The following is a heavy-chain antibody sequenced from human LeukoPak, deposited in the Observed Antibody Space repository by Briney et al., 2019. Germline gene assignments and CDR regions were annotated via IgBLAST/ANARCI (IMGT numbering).Heavy chain of an antibody. J-gene: IGHJ4*02. CDR2: IYYHGST. V-gene: IGHV4-61*01. CDR3: AREYSAFDY. Sequence: SETVSLTCTVPGDPISSYSNYKWSWIRQPPGKGLEWIGYIYYHGSTNYNPSLKSRVTFSVDTSKNQFSLKLSSVTAADTAVYYCAREYSAFDYWGQGTVVTVSS. CDR1: GDPISSYSNYK. D-gene: IGHD6-13*01.